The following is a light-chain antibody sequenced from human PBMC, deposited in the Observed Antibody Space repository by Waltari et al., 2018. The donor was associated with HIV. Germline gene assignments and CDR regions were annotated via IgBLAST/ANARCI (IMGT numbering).Light chain of an antibody. CDR2: YDS. CDR3: QVWHISTDHWV. CDR1: NIGSKG. J-gene: IGLJ3*02. Sequence: SYVLTQPPSVSVAPGKTASITCEAANIGSKGVHWYQQKPGQAPILVSYYDSDRPSGIPERFSGSNSGNTATLTISRVEAGDEADYYCQVWHISTDHWVFGAGTKLTVV. V-gene: IGLV3-21*04.